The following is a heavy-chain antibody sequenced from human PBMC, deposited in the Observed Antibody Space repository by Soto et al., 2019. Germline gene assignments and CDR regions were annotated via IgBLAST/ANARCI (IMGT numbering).Heavy chain of an antibody. V-gene: IGHV3-48*02. D-gene: IGHD3-3*01. Sequence: EVQLVESGGGLVQPGGSLRLSCAASGFTFSSYSMNWVRQAPGKGLEWVSYISSSSSTIYYADSVKGRFTISRDNAKNSLYLQMNSLRDEDTAVYYCARRGRLRFLEWPPSRNWFDPWGQGTLVTVSS. CDR3: ARRGRLRFLEWPPSRNWFDP. CDR2: ISSSSSTI. CDR1: GFTFSSYS. J-gene: IGHJ5*02.